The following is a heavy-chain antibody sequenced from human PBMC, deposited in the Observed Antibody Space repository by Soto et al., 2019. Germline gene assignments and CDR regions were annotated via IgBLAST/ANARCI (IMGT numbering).Heavy chain of an antibody. CDR1: GFTFSSYA. CDR2: ISGSGGST. V-gene: IGHV3-23*01. Sequence: EVQLLESGGGLVQPGGSLRLSCAASGFTFSSYAMSWVRQAPGKGLEWVSAISGSGGSTYYADSVKGRFTISRDNSKNTLYLQMNSLGAEDTAVYYCAKTSIYLSWYFDLWGRGTLVTVSS. D-gene: IGHD2-21*01. CDR3: AKTSIYLSWYFDL. J-gene: IGHJ2*01.